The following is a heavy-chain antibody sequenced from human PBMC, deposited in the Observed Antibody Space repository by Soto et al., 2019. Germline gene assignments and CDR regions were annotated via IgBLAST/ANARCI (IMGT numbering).Heavy chain of an antibody. J-gene: IGHJ4*02. Sequence: ASETLSLTCAVYGGSFSGYYWSWIRQPPGKGLEWIGEINHSGSTNYNPSLKSRVTISVDTSKNQFSLKLSSVTAADTAVYYCARSTGKHLGQGTLVTVSS. CDR1: GGSFSGYY. V-gene: IGHV4-34*01. CDR3: ARSTGKH. CDR2: INHSGST.